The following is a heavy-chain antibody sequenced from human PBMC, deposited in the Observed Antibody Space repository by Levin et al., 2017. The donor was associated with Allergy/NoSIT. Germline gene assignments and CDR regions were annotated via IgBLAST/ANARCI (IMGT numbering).Heavy chain of an antibody. CDR1: GYTFTGYY. CDR3: ARDRDDILALSWFDP. D-gene: IGHD3-9*01. Sequence: ASVKVSCKASGYTFTGYYMHWVRQAPGQGLEWMGWINPNSGGTNYAQKFQGRVTMTRDTSISTAYMELSRLRSDDTAVYYCARDRDDILALSWFDPWGQGTLVTVSS. CDR2: INPNSGGT. V-gene: IGHV1-2*02. J-gene: IGHJ5*02.